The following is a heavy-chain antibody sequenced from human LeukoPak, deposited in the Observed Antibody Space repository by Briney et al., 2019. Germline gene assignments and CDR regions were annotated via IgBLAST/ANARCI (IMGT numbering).Heavy chain of an antibody. V-gene: IGHV3-21*01. CDR3: ARGVDYPPHFDY. CDR1: GFTFSSYS. CDR2: ISSSSSYI. J-gene: IGHJ4*02. Sequence: PGGSLRLSCAASGFTFSSYSMNWVRQAPGKGLEWVSSISSSSSYIYYADSVKGRFTIPRDNAKNSLYLQMNSLRAEDTAVYYCARGVDYPPHFDYWGQGTLVTVSS. D-gene: IGHD4-11*01.